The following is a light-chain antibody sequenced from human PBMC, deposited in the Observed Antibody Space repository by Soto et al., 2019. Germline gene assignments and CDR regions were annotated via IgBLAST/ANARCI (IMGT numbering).Light chain of an antibody. V-gene: IGLV2-14*03. Sequence: QSVLTQPASVSGSPGQSITVSCTGTSSDVGGFNYVSWYQQHPGKAPKVMIYDVSNRPSGVSIRFSGSKSGNTASLTISGVQAEDEADYYCGSYTSSTSDVFGTGTKVTV. CDR1: SSDVGGFNY. CDR3: GSYTSSTSDV. J-gene: IGLJ1*01. CDR2: DVS.